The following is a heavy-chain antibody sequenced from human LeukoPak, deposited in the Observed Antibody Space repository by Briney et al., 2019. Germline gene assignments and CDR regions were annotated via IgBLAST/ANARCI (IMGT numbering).Heavy chain of an antibody. CDR1: GGSFSGYY. J-gene: IGHJ6*02. D-gene: IGHD4-23*01. CDR2: INHSGST. Sequence: SETLSLTCAVYGGSFSGYYWSWIRQPPGKGLEWIGEINHSGSTNYNPSLKSRVTISVDTSKNQFSLKLSSVTAADTAVYYCARLPGSGKNYYYYYGMDVWGQGTTVTVSS. CDR3: ARLPGSGKNYYYYYGMDV. V-gene: IGHV4-34*01.